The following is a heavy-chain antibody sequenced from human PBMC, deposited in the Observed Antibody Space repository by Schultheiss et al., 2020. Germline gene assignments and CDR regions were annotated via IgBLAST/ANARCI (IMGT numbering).Heavy chain of an antibody. CDR2: IYTSGST. V-gene: IGHV4-61*02. J-gene: IGHJ4*02. D-gene: IGHD3-22*01. CDR3: ARGRSYSCSSGPYLDY. CDR1: GGSISSGGYS. Sequence: SQTLSLTCAVSGGSISSGGYSWSWIRQPAGKGLEWIGRIYTSGSTNYNPSLKSRVTMSVDTSKNQFSLKLSSVTAADTAVYYCARGRSYSCSSGPYLDYWGQGALVTVSS.